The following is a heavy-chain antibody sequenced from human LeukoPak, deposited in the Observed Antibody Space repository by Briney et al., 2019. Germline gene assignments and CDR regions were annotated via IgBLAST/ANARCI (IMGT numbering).Heavy chain of an antibody. CDR1: GVSISSSNSY. Sequence: SETLSLTCTVSGVSISSSNSYWGWIRLPPGKGLEWIGSTYYTGNTYYNASLKSRVTISIDTSKNQISLRLTSVTATDTAIYYCARQTGSGLFILPGGQGTLVTVSS. CDR3: ARQTGSGLFILP. D-gene: IGHD3/OR15-3a*01. CDR2: TYYTGNT. J-gene: IGHJ4*02. V-gene: IGHV4-39*01.